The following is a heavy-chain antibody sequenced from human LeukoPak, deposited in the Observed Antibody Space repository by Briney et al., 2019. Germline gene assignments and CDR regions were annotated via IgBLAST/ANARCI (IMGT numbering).Heavy chain of an antibody. J-gene: IGHJ4*02. Sequence: GESLKISXKGSGYSFTSYWIGWVRQMPGKGLEWMGIIYPGDSDTIYSPSFQGQVTISADKSISTAYLQWSSLKASDTAMYYCARAVDGYGHLAGGGYWGQGTLVTVSS. CDR3: ARAVDGYGHLAGGGY. D-gene: IGHD2-21*02. CDR2: IYPGDSDT. CDR1: GYSFTSYW. V-gene: IGHV5-51*01.